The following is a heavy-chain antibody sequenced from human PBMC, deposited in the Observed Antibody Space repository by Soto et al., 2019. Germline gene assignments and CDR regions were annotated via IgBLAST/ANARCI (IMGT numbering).Heavy chain of an antibody. J-gene: IGHJ5*02. D-gene: IGHD2-2*01. Sequence: SETLSLTCAASGYSISSAYYWGWIRLPQGKGLEWIVSIYHSGSTYYNPSLKSRVTISVDTSKNQFSLKLSSVTAADTAVYYCARGPIVVVPAARYNCFGPWGQGTLVT. CDR1: GYSISSAYY. CDR3: ARGPIVVVPAARYNCFGP. CDR2: IYHSGST. V-gene: IGHV4-38-2*01.